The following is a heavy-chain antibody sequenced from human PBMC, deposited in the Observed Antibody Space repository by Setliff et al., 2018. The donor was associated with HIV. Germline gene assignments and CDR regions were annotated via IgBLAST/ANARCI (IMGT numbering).Heavy chain of an antibody. CDR1: GGSVNDGGHS. V-gene: IGHV4-61*09. Sequence: SETLSLTCAVSGGSVNDGGHSWNWIRQPAGKGLEWIGHVSTSGNTNYNPSLKSRITISLDTSKSHFSLKLHSVTAADTAVYYCARTPEDYDQYFFDRWGQGTLVTVSS. D-gene: IGHD3-22*01. CDR2: VSTSGNT. J-gene: IGHJ4*02. CDR3: ARTPEDYDQYFFDR.